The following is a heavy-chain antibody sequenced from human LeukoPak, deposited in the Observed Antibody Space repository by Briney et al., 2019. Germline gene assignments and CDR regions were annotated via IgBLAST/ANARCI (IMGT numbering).Heavy chain of an antibody. CDR2: ISGSGGST. CDR3: AKDRREDGNWNYVPFDY. Sequence: PGGSLRLSCAASGFTFSSYAMSWVRQAPGKGLEWVSAISGSGGSTYYADSGKGRFTISRDNSKNTLYLQMNSLRAGDTAVYYCAKDRREDGNWNYVPFDYWGQGTLATASA. V-gene: IGHV3-23*01. J-gene: IGHJ4*02. D-gene: IGHD1-7*01. CDR1: GFTFSSYA.